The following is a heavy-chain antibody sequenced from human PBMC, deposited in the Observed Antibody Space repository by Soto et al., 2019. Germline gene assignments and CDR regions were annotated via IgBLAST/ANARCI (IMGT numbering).Heavy chain of an antibody. CDR1: GFTFSSYG. D-gene: IGHD6-19*01. CDR2: ISYDGSNK. Sequence: GGSLRLSCAASGFTFSSYGMHWVRQAPGKGLEWVAVISYDGSNKYYADSAKGRFTISRDNSKNTLYLQMNSLRAEDTAVYYCAKDLSAKGIAVAAYYYYGMDVWGQGTTVTVSS. CDR3: AKDLSAKGIAVAAYYYYGMDV. J-gene: IGHJ6*02. V-gene: IGHV3-30*18.